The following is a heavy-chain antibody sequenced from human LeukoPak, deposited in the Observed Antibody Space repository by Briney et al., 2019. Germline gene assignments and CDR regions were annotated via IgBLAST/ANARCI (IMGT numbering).Heavy chain of an antibody. D-gene: IGHD2-8*01. CDR3: AKNLGYCTNGVCYFDY. CDR1: GFTFSSYA. CDR2: ISCSGGST. J-gene: IGHJ4*02. V-gene: IGHV3-23*01. Sequence: GGSLGLSCAASGFTFSSYAMSWVRQAPGKGLEWVSAISCSGGSTYYADSVKGRFTISRDNSKNTLYLQINSLRAEDTAVYYCAKNLGYCTNGVCYFDYWGQGTLVTVSS.